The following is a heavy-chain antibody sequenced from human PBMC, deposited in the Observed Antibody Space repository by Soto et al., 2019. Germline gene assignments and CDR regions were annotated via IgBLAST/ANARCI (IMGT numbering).Heavy chain of an antibody. D-gene: IGHD2-21*02. Sequence: ASVKVSCKTSRYTFTDYYIHWLRQAPGQGLEWLGWINANSGGTVYAQKFQGRVTMTRDTSISTAYMELSGLTSDDTAVYYCARPAYCGGGCYYYFDNWGQGTLVTVSS. V-gene: IGHV1-2*02. CDR2: INANSGGT. CDR1: RYTFTDYY. CDR3: ARPAYCGGGCYYYFDN. J-gene: IGHJ4*02.